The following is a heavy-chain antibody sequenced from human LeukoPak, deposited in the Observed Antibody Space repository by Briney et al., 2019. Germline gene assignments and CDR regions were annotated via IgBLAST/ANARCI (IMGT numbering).Heavy chain of an antibody. CDR1: GFTLSSYG. J-gene: IGHJ4*02. CDR2: ISYDGSNK. Sequence: GMSLRLSCGASGFTLSSYGMHWVRQAPGKGREGVAVISYDGSNKYYADSVKGRFTISRDNSKKTLYLQMNSLRAEDTAVYYCAKDLSSSSWYVGNFDYWGQGTLVTVSS. D-gene: IGHD6-13*01. V-gene: IGHV3-30*18. CDR3: AKDLSSSSWYVGNFDY.